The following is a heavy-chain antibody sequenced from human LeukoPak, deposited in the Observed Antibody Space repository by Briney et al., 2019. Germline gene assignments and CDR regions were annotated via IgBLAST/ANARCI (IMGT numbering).Heavy chain of an antibody. J-gene: IGHJ4*02. CDR2: ISYDGSNK. V-gene: IGHV3-30-3*01. Sequence: GGSLRLSCAASGFTFSSYAMHWVRQAPGKGLEWVAVISYDGSNKYYADSVKGRFTISRDNSKNTLYLQMNSLRAEDTAVYYCARGGGYCSATGCYPFDYWGQGTLVTVSS. D-gene: IGHD2-2*01. CDR3: ARGGGYCSATGCYPFDY. CDR1: GFTFSSYA.